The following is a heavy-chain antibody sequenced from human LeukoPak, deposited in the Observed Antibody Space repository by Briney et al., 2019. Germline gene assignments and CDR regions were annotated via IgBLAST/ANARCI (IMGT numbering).Heavy chain of an antibody. V-gene: IGHV4-59*08. CDR2: IYFSGST. CDR1: GGSISSSY. Sequence: PSETLSLTCTVSGGSISSSYWSWIRQPPGKGLEWIGYIYFSGSTNYNPSLKSRVTISVDTSKNQFSLKLSSVTAADTAVYYCAGSPNYYYMDVWGKGTTVTVSS. CDR3: AGSPNYYYMDV. J-gene: IGHJ6*03.